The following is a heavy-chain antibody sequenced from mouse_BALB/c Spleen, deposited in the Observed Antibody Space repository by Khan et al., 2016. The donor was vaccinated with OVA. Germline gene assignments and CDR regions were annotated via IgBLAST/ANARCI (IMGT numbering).Heavy chain of an antibody. CDR2: IDPGDGDT. CDR1: GYAFTNYW. D-gene: IGHD1-2*01. V-gene: IGHV1-80*01. Sequence: QVRLQQSGAELVKPGSSVKISCKASGYAFTNYWMNWVKQRPGQGLEWIGQIDPGDGDTSFNGKFRGKATLTADKSSSTAYMQLSSLTSEDSAVDFCARSGYGYFAYWGQGTLVTVSA. CDR3: ARSGYGYFAY. J-gene: IGHJ3*01.